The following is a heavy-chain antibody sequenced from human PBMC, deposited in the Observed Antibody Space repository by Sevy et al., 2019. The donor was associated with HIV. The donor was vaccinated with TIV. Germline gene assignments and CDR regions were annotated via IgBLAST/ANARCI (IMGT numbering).Heavy chain of an antibody. CDR3: AHGTFGRFES. CDR2: IKADGSDK. V-gene: IGHV3-7*01. D-gene: IGHD3-16*01. J-gene: IGHJ4*02. Sequence: GGSLRLSCAASGFTFSAIWMNWVRQAPGKGLEWVANIKADGSDKHYVDSVEGRFTISRDNAKNLLFLQMNSLRVEDTAVYYCAHGTFGRFESWGQGTLVTVSS. CDR1: GFTFSAIW.